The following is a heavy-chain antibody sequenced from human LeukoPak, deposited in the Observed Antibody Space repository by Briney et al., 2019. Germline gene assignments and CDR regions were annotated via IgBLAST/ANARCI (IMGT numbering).Heavy chain of an antibody. D-gene: IGHD5-18*01. V-gene: IGHV3-23*01. CDR1: GFTFSSYE. CDR2: ISGSGGST. Sequence: GGSLRLSCAASGFTFSSYEMNWVRQAPGKGLEWVSAISGSGGSTYYADSMKGRFTIFRDNSKNTLYLQMNSLRAEDTAVYYCAKDNVGYSYGYATWDYWGQGTLVTVSS. CDR3: AKDNVGYSYGYATWDY. J-gene: IGHJ4*02.